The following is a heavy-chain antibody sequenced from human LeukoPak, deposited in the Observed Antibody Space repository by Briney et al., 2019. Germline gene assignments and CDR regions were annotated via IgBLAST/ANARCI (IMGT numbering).Heavy chain of an antibody. CDR1: GFTFSSYG. J-gene: IGHJ4*02. V-gene: IGHV3-33*01. Sequence: GGSLRLSCAASGFTFSSYGMHWVRQAPGKGLEWVAVIWYDGSNKYYADSVKGRFTITRDNSKNTLYLQMNSLRAEDTAVYYCARQYSSSWYDYWGQGTLVTVSS. CDR2: IWYDGSNK. D-gene: IGHD6-13*01. CDR3: ARQYSSSWYDY.